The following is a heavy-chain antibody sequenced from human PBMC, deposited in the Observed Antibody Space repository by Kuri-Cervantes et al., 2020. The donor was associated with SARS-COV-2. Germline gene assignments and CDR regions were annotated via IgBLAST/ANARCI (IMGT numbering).Heavy chain of an antibody. CDR2: IYHSGST. Sequence: SETLSLTCTVSGSSITSGYYWCWIRPPPGKGLEWVGSIYHSGSTNYNPSLKSRVTKSVDTSKNQFSLKLNSVTAADTAVYYCSREVDYYSAGGYMDVWGKGTTVTVSS. J-gene: IGHJ6*03. CDR3: SREVDYYSAGGYMDV. V-gene: IGHV4-38-2*02. CDR1: GSSITSGYY. D-gene: IGHD5/OR15-5a*01.